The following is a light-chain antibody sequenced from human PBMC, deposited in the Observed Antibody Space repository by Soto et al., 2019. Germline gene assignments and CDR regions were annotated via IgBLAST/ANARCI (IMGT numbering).Light chain of an antibody. V-gene: IGLV1-44*01. CDR2: SNY. CDR3: SAWDASLNGYV. Sequence: QSVLTQPPSASGTPGQRFTIPGSGHSSNIGSKTVNWYQQLPGTAHKLLIYSNYQRPSGVPDRFSGSKSGTSASLAISGLQSEDEADYYCSAWDASLNGYVFGTGTKVTVL. CDR1: SSNIGSKT. J-gene: IGLJ1*01.